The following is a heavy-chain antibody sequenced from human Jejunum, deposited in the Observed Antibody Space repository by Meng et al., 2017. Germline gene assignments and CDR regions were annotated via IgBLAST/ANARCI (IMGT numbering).Heavy chain of an antibody. CDR2: TSTTGSTI. Sequence: GESLKISCAASGSTFRNCEMNWVRQPPGKGLEWVAYTSTTGSTIFYADSVKGRFTISRDNAKDSLYLEMSSLRVEDTALYYCASRPTAETPYDYWGQGTLVTVSS. J-gene: IGHJ4*02. D-gene: IGHD4-23*01. CDR1: GSTFRNCE. CDR3: ASRPTAETPYDY. V-gene: IGHV3-48*03.